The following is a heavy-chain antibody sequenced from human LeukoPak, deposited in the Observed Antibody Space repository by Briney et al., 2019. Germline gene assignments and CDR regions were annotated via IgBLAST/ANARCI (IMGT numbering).Heavy chain of an antibody. CDR2: ISTSSSYL. Sequence: GSLRLSCAASGFTFSSYSMNWVRQAPGKGLEWVSSISTSSSYLYYADSVKGRSTISRDDAKNSLYLQMNSLRAEDTAVYYCARMYYDFWSGYYQDYWGQGTLVTVSS. CDR3: ARMYYDFWSGYYQDY. V-gene: IGHV3-21*01. CDR1: GFTFSSYS. J-gene: IGHJ4*02. D-gene: IGHD3-3*01.